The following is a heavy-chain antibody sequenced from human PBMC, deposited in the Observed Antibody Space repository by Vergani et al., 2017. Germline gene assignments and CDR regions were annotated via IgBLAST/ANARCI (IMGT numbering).Heavy chain of an antibody. J-gene: IGHJ6*02. D-gene: IGHD2-2*01. CDR3: ARDRIVVVPAAMFDYYYYGMDV. CDR1: VYTFTSYG. CDR2: ISAYNGNT. Sequence: QVQLVQSGAEVKKPGASVKVSCKASVYTFTSYGISWVRQAPGQGLEWMGWISAYNGNTNYAQKLQGRVTMTTDTSTSTAYMELRSLRSDDTAVYYCARDRIVVVPAAMFDYYYYGMDVWGQGTTVTVSS. V-gene: IGHV1-18*01.